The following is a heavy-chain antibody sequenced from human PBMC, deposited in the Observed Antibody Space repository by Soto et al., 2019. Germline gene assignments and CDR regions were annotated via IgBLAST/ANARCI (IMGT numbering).Heavy chain of an antibody. Sequence: QVQLVQSGAEVKKTGSSVKVSCKASGGTFSSYTISWVRQAPGQGLEWMGGVIPGLSITNYAQKFQGRVTITADESTTTAYMELSSLSSEDTAVYYCASRRSFYYDMDVWGQGTPVTVSS. V-gene: IGHV1-69*01. D-gene: IGHD2-15*01. CDR3: ASRRSFYYDMDV. J-gene: IGHJ6*02. CDR1: GGTFSSYT. CDR2: VIPGLSIT.